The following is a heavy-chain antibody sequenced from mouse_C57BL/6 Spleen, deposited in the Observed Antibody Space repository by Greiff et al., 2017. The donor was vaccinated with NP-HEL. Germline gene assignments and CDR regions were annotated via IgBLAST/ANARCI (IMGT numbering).Heavy chain of an antibody. D-gene: IGHD1-1*01. CDR1: GFTFSSYA. Sequence: EVKLMESGGGLVKPGGSLKLSCAASGFTFSSYAMSWVRQTPEKRLEWVATISDGGSYTYYPDNVKGRFTISRDNAKNNLYLQMSHLKSEDTAMYYCAREYGSSYDWYFDVWGTGTTVTVSS. CDR2: ISDGGSYT. V-gene: IGHV5-4*01. J-gene: IGHJ1*03. CDR3: AREYGSSYDWYFDV.